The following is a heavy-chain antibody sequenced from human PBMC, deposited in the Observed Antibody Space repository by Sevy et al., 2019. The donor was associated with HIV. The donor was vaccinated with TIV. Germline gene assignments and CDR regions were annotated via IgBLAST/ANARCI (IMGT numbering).Heavy chain of an antibody. V-gene: IGHV6-1*01. D-gene: IGHD6-13*01. J-gene: IGHJ5*02. CDR1: GDSVSSNSAA. CDR3: ARDLGSSLNWFDP. Sequence: SQTLSLTCAISGDSVSSNSAAWNWIRQSPSRGLEWLGRTYYRSKWYKDYAVSVKSRITINPDTSKNQCCLQLNSVTPEVTVVYYCARDLGSSLNWFDPWGQGTLVTVSS. CDR2: TYYRSKWYK.